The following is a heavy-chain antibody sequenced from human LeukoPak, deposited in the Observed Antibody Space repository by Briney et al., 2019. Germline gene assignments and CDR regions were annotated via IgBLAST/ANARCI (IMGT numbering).Heavy chain of an antibody. Sequence: GGSLRLSCAASGFTFSNAWMTWVRQAPGKGLEWVGRIKSKSDAGTTDYAAPVKGRFTISRDDSKNTLYLQMNSLKTEDTAVYYCTRGPIQVWLYYGMDVWGQGTTVIVSS. CDR1: GFTFSNAW. CDR2: IKSKSDAGTT. V-gene: IGHV3-15*01. CDR3: TRGPIQVWLYYGMDV. D-gene: IGHD5-18*01. J-gene: IGHJ6*02.